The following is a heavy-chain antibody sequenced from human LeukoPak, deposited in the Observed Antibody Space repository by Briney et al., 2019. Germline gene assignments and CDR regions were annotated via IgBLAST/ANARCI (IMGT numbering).Heavy chain of an antibody. V-gene: IGHV1-18*01. Sequence: ASVKVSCKASGYTFTSYGISWVRQAPGQGLEWTGWISAYNGNTNYAQKLQGRVTMTTDTSTSTAYMELRSLRSDDTAVYYCARDLFYCSSTSCPNWFDPWGQGTLVTVSS. CDR2: ISAYNGNT. J-gene: IGHJ5*02. CDR3: ARDLFYCSSTSCPNWFDP. CDR1: GYTFTSYG. D-gene: IGHD2-2*01.